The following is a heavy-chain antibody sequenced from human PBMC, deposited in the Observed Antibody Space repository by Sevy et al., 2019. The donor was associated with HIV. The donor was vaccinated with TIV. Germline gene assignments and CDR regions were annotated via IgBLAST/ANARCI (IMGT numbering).Heavy chain of an antibody. D-gene: IGHD2-2*02. CDR2: IKEDDTVK. Sequence: VSLRLSCAASGFSLETYWMNWVRQAPGKPLEWVANIKEDDTVKYYVDSVKVRFTIFRDNGRNLVYLVMNNLRVEDTALYYCVRAIQSEGSFWGQGTLVTVSS. CDR3: VRAIQSEGSF. CDR1: GFSLETYW. J-gene: IGHJ4*02. V-gene: IGHV3-7*04.